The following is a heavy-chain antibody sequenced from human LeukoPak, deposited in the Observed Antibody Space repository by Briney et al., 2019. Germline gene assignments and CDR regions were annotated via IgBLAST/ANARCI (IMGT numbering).Heavy chain of an antibody. Sequence: SETLSLTCTVSGGSISSTSYYWGWIRQPPGKGLEWIGNIYYSGSTSYNSSLKSRVTISVDTSKNQFSLKLSSVTAADTAVYYCARHQVAARPDYWGQGTLVTVSS. V-gene: IGHV4-39*01. D-gene: IGHD6-6*01. CDR2: IYYSGST. J-gene: IGHJ4*02. CDR3: ARHQVAARPDY. CDR1: GGSISSTSYY.